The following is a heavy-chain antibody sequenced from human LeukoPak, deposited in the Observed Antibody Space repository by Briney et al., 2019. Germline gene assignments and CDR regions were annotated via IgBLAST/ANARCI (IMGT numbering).Heavy chain of an antibody. CDR2: IHPSDSDT. Sequence: PGESLEISCKGSGYSFTSYWIVWVRQMPGRGLEWMGLIHPSDSDTRYSPSFQGQVTISADKSISTAYLQWSSLKASDTAMYYCARSRSGLYYFDYWGQGTLVTVSS. J-gene: IGHJ4*02. D-gene: IGHD3-22*01. CDR1: GYSFTSYW. V-gene: IGHV5-51*01. CDR3: ARSRSGLYYFDY.